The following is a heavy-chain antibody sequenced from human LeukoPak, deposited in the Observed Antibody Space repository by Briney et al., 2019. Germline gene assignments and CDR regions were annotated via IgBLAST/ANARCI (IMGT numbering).Heavy chain of an antibody. CDR3: AKGGGSSGRSYYFDY. CDR2: IIPIFGTA. D-gene: IGHD6-19*01. J-gene: IGHJ4*02. CDR1: GGTFSSYA. V-gene: IGHV1-69*06. Sequence: SVKVSCKASGGTFSSYAISWVRQAPGQGLEWMGGIIPIFGTANYAQKFQGRVTITADKSTSTAYMELSSLRSEDTAVYYCAKGGGSSGRSYYFDYWGQGTLVTVSS.